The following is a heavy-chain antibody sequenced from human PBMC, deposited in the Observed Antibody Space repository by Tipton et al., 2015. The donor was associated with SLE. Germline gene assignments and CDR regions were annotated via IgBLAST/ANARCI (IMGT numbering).Heavy chain of an antibody. CDR1: GGSFSGYY. Sequence: TLSLTCAVYGGSFSGYYWSWIRQPPGKGLEWIGEINHSGSTYYNPSLKSRVTISEDTSKNQFSLKLSSVTAADTAVYYCARGISSGWWNYWGQGNLVTVSS. CDR2: INHSGST. CDR3: ARGISSGWWNY. V-gene: IGHV4-34*01. J-gene: IGHJ4*02. D-gene: IGHD6-19*01.